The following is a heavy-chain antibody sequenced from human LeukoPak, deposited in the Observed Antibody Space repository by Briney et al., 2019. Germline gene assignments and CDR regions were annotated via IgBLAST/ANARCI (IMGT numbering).Heavy chain of an antibody. Sequence: GGSLRLSCAASGFTFSDYAMAWVRQAPGKGLEWVSSISGSGGATTYADSVRGRFTISRDNHVNTLYLQMDILRAEDTVVYYCARDRVPTPYNWFDPWGQGTLVTVSS. CDR3: ARDRVPTPYNWFDP. J-gene: IGHJ5*02. V-gene: IGHV3-23*01. D-gene: IGHD4/OR15-4a*01. CDR1: GFTFSDYA. CDR2: ISGSGGAT.